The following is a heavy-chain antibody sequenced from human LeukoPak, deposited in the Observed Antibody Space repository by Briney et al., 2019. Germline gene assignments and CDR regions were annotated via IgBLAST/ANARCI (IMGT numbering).Heavy chain of an antibody. CDR3: ARVTYYDFWSGYFSEYYFDY. Sequence: GGSLRLSCAASGFTFSTYTMAWVRQAPGGGLEWVSGISDNGGRTYYADSVKGRFAISRDDSKSTLYLQMNSLRAEDTAVYYCARVTYYDFWSGYFSEYYFDYWGQGTLVTVSS. D-gene: IGHD3-3*01. V-gene: IGHV3-23*01. J-gene: IGHJ4*02. CDR2: ISDNGGRT. CDR1: GFTFSTYT.